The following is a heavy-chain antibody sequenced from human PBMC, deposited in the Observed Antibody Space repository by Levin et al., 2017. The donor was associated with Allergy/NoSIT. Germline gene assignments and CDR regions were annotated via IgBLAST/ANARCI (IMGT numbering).Heavy chain of an antibody. V-gene: IGHV3-33*01. D-gene: IGHD5-12*01. CDR2: IWDDGYKK. J-gene: IGHJ6*03. CDR1: GFTVSSNG. CDR3: ARVLRFYYYYYMYV. Sequence: QAGGSLRLSCAASGFTVSSNGMHWVRQAPGKGLEWVAVIWDDGYKKYYADSVKGRFTTSRDNSKNTLYLQMNSLRAEDTAVYYCARVLRFYYYYYMYVWGKGTTVTVSS.